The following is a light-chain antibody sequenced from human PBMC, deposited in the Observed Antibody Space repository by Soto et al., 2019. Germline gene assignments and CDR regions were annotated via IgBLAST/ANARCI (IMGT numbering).Light chain of an antibody. Sequence: DIQMTQSPSSLSASVGDRVTISCRASQEISNHLAWFQQKPGKPPKSLIYDASSLQSGVPSKFSGSGSGTDFTPTISSLQPEDFATYYCQQYHNYPVTFGGGTKVEIK. J-gene: IGKJ4*01. CDR2: DAS. CDR1: QEISNH. V-gene: IGKV1-16*02. CDR3: QQYHNYPVT.